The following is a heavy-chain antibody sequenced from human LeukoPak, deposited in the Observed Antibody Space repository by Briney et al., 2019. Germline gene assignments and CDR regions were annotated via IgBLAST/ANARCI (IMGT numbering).Heavy chain of an antibody. CDR3: ARFGGGYGMDV. Sequence: GGSLRLSCAASGFTFSSYSMNWVRQAPGKGLEWVSSISSSSSYIYYADSVKGRFTISGDNAKNSLYLQMNSLRAEDTAVYYCARFGGGYGMDVWGQGTTVTVSS. CDR2: ISSSSSYI. CDR1: GFTFSSYS. D-gene: IGHD2-15*01. J-gene: IGHJ6*02. V-gene: IGHV3-21*06.